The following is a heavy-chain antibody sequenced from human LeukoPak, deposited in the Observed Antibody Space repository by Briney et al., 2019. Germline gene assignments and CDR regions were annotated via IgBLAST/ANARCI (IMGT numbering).Heavy chain of an antibody. Sequence: SVKVSCKASGGTFSSYAVSWVRQAPGQGLQWMGGIIPIFGTANYAQKFHDRVTMTRDTSIRTAYMEVSRLRSDDTAVYYCARSPDILTGENFDYWGQGTLVTVSS. CDR3: ARSPDILTGENFDY. CDR2: IIPIFGTA. D-gene: IGHD3-9*01. V-gene: IGHV1-69*05. J-gene: IGHJ4*02. CDR1: GGTFSSYA.